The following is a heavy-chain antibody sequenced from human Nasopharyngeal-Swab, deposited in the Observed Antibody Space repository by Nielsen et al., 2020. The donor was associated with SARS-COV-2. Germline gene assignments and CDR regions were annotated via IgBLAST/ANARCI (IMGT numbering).Heavy chain of an antibody. J-gene: IGHJ4*02. Sequence: GGSLRLSCAASGFTFSSYAMSWVRQAPGKGLEWVSAISGSGGSTYYADSVKGRFTISRDNSKNTLYLQMNSLRAEDTAVYYCAKDQGEHFWRGYWEFDYWGQGTLVTVSS. CDR1: GFTFSSYA. CDR2: ISGSGGST. CDR3: AKDQGEHFWRGYWEFDY. D-gene: IGHD3-3*02. V-gene: IGHV3-23*01.